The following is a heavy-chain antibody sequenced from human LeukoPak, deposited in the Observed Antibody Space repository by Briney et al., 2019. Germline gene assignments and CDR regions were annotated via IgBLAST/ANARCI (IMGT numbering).Heavy chain of an antibody. CDR3: AKVDKLAIYGDYDAFDI. CDR2: ISWNSGSI. V-gene: IGHV3-9*01. Sequence: PGGSLRLSCAASGFTFDDYAMHWVRQAPGKGLEWVSGISWNSGSIGYADSVKGRFTISRDNSKNTLYLQMNSLRAEDTAVYYCAKVDKLAIYGDYDAFDIWGQGTMVTVSS. J-gene: IGHJ3*02. D-gene: IGHD4-17*01. CDR1: GFTFDDYA.